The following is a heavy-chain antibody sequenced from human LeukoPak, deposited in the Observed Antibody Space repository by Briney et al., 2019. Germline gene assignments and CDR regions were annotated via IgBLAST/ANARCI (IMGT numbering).Heavy chain of an antibody. V-gene: IGHV4-34*01. CDR3: ARAAGTTYYYYYMDV. CDR1: GGSFSGYY. D-gene: IGHD1-7*01. Sequence: PSETLSLTCAVYGGSFSGYYWSWILQPPGKGLEWIGEINHSGSTNYNPSLKSRVTISVDTSKNQFSLKLSSVTAADTAVYYCARAAGTTYYYYYMDVWGKGTTVTVSS. CDR2: INHSGST. J-gene: IGHJ6*03.